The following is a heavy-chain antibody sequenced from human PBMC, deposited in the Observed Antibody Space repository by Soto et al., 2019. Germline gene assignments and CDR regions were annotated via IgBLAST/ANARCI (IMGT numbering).Heavy chain of an antibody. CDR2: IWYDGSNK. CDR1: GFTFSSYG. V-gene: IGHV3-33*01. D-gene: IGHD6-13*01. CDR3: ARDPRRAAATDNWFDP. J-gene: IGHJ5*02. Sequence: ESGGGVVQPGRSLRLSCAASGFTFSSYGMHWVRQAPGKGLEWVAVIWYDGSNKYYADSVKGRFTISRDNSKNTLYLQMNSLRAEDTAVYYCARDPRRAAATDNWFDPWGQGTLVTVSS.